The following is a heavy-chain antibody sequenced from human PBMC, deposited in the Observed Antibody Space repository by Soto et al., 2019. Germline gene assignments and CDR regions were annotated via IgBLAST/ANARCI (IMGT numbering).Heavy chain of an antibody. CDR3: ARGSLIHFDY. CDR2: IKTSTGTT. J-gene: IGHJ4*02. CDR1: GFTFSSYE. Sequence: EVQLVESGGGLVQAGGSLRLFCAVSGFTFSSYEMNWVRQAPGKGLEWISYIKTSTGTTHYADSVKGRLTISRDNAKDSVYLQMNSLRDEDTAVYYCARGSLIHFDYWGQGALVTVSS. V-gene: IGHV3-48*03.